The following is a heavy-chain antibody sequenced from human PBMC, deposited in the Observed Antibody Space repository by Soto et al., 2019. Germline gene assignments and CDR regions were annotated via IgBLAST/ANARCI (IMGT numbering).Heavy chain of an antibody. Sequence: QVHLVQSGAEVKKPGASVKVSCKASGYRFTGFHMHWVRQAPGEGLEWMGWINTNSGGTNYAQKFPGWVSMTRYTSIRTAYIELSRLRSDDTAVYYCARTGLGDILTHFASWGQGTVVTVSS. CDR1: GYRFTGFH. V-gene: IGHV1-2*04. CDR3: ARTGLGDILTHFAS. J-gene: IGHJ4*02. D-gene: IGHD3-9*01. CDR2: INTNSGGT.